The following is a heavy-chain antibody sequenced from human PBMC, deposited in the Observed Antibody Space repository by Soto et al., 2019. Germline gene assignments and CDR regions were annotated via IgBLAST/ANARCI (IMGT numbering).Heavy chain of an antibody. V-gene: IGHV3-7*03. CDR2: IKKDGSEK. Sequence: QLVESGGGLVQPGGSLRLSCEASGFTFSSYWMSWVRQAPGKGLEWVANIKKDGSEKFYVDSVMGRFAISRDNAKNSLYLQMDSLRADDTAVYYCARGLLTFGGVIVVAFDFWGLGTLVTVSS. J-gene: IGHJ4*02. D-gene: IGHD3-16*02. CDR3: ARGLLTFGGVIVVAFDF. CDR1: GFTFSSYW.